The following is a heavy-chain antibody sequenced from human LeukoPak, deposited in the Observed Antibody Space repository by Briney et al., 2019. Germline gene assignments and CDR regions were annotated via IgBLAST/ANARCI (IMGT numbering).Heavy chain of an antibody. CDR3: ARPPYSSSWDPGY. CDR1: GYTLTGYY. D-gene: IGHD6-13*01. Sequence: GASVKVSCKASGYTLTGYYIHWVRQAPGQGLEWMGWINPDSGGTKYAQKFQGRVTMTRDTSISTAYMELSRLTSDDTAVYYCARPPYSSSWDPGYWGQGALVTVFS. V-gene: IGHV1-2*02. J-gene: IGHJ4*02. CDR2: INPDSGGT.